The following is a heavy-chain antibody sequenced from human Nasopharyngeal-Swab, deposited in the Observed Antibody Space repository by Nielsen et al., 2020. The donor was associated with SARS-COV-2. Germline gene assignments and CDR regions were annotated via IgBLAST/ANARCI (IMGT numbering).Heavy chain of an antibody. V-gene: IGHV3-7*01. J-gene: IGHJ4*02. CDR2: TKQDGSEK. CDR3: ARDAFPGVAAAGLDY. D-gene: IGHD6-13*01. Sequence: VRQAPGKGLEWVANTKQDGSEKYYVDSVKGRFTISRDNAKNSLYLQMNSLRAEDTTVYYCARDAFPGVAAAGLDYWGQGTLVTVSS.